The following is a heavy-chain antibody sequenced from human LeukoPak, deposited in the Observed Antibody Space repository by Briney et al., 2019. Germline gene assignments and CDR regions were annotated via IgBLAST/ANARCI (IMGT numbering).Heavy chain of an antibody. CDR2: IWHDGTNE. CDR1: GFTFGSNG. J-gene: IGHJ3*02. Sequence: PGGSLRLSCVASGFTFGSNGIHWVRQAPGKGLEWVAYIWHDGTNEHYADSVKGRFTISIDNSDNTAHLQMNSLRAEDTALYYCARDLYCSGSTCYRAFDIWGQGTLVTVSS. V-gene: IGHV3-33*01. D-gene: IGHD2-15*01. CDR3: ARDLYCSGSTCYRAFDI.